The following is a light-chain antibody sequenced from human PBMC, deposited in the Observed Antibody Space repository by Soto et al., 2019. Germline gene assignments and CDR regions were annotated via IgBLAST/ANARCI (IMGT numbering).Light chain of an antibody. J-gene: IGKJ1*01. Sequence: EVVLTQSPATLSVSPGGRATISCSASQSVSRYLAWYQQKPGQTPRLLIYDASNRATGIPARFSGSGSGTDFTLPISSLEPEDFAVYYCQQRSDWPPLTVGPVTKVEIK. CDR1: QSVSRY. CDR3: QQRSDWPPLT. V-gene: IGKV3-11*01. CDR2: DAS.